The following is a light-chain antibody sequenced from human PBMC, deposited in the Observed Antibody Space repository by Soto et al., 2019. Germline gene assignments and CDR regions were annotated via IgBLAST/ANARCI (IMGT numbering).Light chain of an antibody. Sequence: DIQMTQSPSTLSASVGDRVTITCRASQSISSWLAWYQQKPGKAPKLLIYKASSLESGVPSRFSGSGSGTEFTLTISSLQPDDVDTYYCQQYKSYSPYTFGQGTKLEIK. CDR3: QQYKSYSPYT. CDR2: KAS. CDR1: QSISSW. J-gene: IGKJ2*01. V-gene: IGKV1-5*03.